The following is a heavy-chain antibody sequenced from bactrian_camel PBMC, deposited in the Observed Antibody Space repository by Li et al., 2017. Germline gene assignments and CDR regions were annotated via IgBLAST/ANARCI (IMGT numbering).Heavy chain of an antibody. Sequence: DVQLVESGGASVHSGESLELSCQASGFTYATYCMGWFRQAPGQKREAVAAISPGGGSSIYTDPVQGRFTITRDNSKGTLYLRMDSLKPEDTAMYYCAANPLGGRCFLNDRYFDHWGQGTQVTV. J-gene: IGHJ6*01. CDR2: ISPGGGSS. CDR3: AANPLGGRCFLNDRYFDH. CDR1: GFTYATYC. V-gene: IGHV3S40*01. D-gene: IGHD7*01.